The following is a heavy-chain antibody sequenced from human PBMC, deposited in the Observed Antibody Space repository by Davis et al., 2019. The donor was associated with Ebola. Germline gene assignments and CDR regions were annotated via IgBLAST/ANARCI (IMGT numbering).Heavy chain of an antibody. CDR3: AGLQGGH. V-gene: IGHV3-30-3*01. CDR1: GFTFSSYA. Sequence: GESLKISCAASGFTFSSYAMHWVRQAPGKGLEWVAVISYDGSNKYYADSVKGRFTISRDNSKNTLYLQMNSLRAEDTAVYYCAGLQGGHWGQGTLVTVSS. J-gene: IGHJ4*02. CDR2: ISYDGSNK. D-gene: IGHD5-24*01.